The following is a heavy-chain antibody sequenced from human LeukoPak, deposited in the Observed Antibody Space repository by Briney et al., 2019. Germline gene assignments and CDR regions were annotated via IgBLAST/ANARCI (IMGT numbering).Heavy chain of an antibody. Sequence: ASVKVSCKASGYIFSDYAIQWVRQAPGQGPEWMGWINAGNGKTKYSQKFRDRVTITRDTSASTAYLELSGLRFEDTAVYFCARARWTSTGTTYYLDYWGQGTLVTVSS. J-gene: IGHJ4*02. D-gene: IGHD4-17*01. CDR2: INAGNGKT. CDR3: ARARWTSTGTTYYLDY. V-gene: IGHV1-3*01. CDR1: GYIFSDYA.